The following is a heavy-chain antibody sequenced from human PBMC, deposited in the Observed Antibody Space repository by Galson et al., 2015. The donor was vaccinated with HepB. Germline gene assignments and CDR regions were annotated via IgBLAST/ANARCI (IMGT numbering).Heavy chain of an antibody. D-gene: IGHD1/OR15-1a*01. V-gene: IGHV1-24*01. CDR2: FDPEDGET. J-gene: IGHJ4*02. CDR1: GYSLTELS. CDR3: ATDLGWEQRF. Sequence: SVKVSCKVAGYSLTELSMHWVRQAPGKGLEWMGGFDPEDGETIYAQKLQGRITLTEDTSTDTAYMELSSLRSEDTAVYYCATDLGWEQRFWGQGTLVTVSP.